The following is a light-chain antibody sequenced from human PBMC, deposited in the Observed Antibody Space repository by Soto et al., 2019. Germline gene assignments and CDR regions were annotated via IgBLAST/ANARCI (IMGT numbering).Light chain of an antibody. CDR1: QSVSSY. J-gene: IGKJ1*01. CDR3: QQYGNSPQT. V-gene: IGKV3-11*01. CDR2: DAS. Sequence: EIVLTQSPATLSLSPGERATLSCRASQSVSSYLAWYQQKPGQAPRLLIYDASNRATGIPARFSGSGSGTDFTLTISSLEPEDFAVDYCQQYGNSPQTCGQGTKVEIK.